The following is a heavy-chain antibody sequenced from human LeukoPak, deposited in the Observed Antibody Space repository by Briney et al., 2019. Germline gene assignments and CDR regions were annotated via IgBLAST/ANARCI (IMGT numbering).Heavy chain of an antibody. V-gene: IGHV1-69*01. CDR3: AREPSYCSSTSCHRPDDAFDI. D-gene: IGHD2-2*02. CDR2: IIPIFRTA. J-gene: IGHJ3*02. CDR1: GGTFSSIA. Sequence: GSSVKVSCKASGGTFSSIAISWVRQAPGQGLEWMGGIIPIFRTADYAQKFKGRVTITSDESTSTAYMELSSLRSEDTAIYYCAREPSYCSSTSCHRPDDAFDIWGQGTLVTVSS.